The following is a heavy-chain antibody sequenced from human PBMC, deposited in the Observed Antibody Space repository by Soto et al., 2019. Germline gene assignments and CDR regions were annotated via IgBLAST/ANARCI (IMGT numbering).Heavy chain of an antibody. J-gene: IGHJ6*02. Sequence: VQLVQSGAEVKKPGASVKVSCKASGYTFTSYGISWVRQAPGQGLEWMGWISAYNGNTNYAQKLQGRVTMTTDTSTSTAYMELRSLRSDDTAVYYCARVKYSPPCYYYYGMDVWGQGTTVTVSS. CDR1: GYTFTSYG. CDR2: ISAYNGNT. D-gene: IGHD5-18*01. V-gene: IGHV1-18*01. CDR3: ARVKYSPPCYYYYGMDV.